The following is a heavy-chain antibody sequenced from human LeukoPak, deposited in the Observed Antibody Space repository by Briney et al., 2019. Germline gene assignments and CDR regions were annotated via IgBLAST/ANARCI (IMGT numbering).Heavy chain of an antibody. J-gene: IGHJ6*02. V-gene: IGHV3-11*01. Sequence: GGSLRLSCAASGFTFSDYYMSWIRQAPGKGLEWVSYISSSGSTIYYADSVKGRFTISRDNAKNSLYLQMNSLRAEDTAVYYCAGMPGARYYYYYYGMDVWGQGTTVTVSS. CDR2: ISSSGSTI. D-gene: IGHD2-2*01. CDR1: GFTFSDYY. CDR3: AGMPGARYYYYYYGMDV.